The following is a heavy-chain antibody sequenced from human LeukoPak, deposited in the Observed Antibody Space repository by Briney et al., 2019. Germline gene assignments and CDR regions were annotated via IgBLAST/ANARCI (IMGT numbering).Heavy chain of an antibody. Sequence: GGSLRLSCAASGFTFNRYWMSWVRQAPGKELQWVANIKQDGSAKYYVDSVKGRFTISRDNAKNSLYLQMNSLRAEDTAVYYCATSKYSGSYWGQGTLVTVSS. D-gene: IGHD1-26*01. CDR2: IKQDGSAK. V-gene: IGHV3-7*03. CDR1: GFTFNRYW. CDR3: ATSKYSGSY. J-gene: IGHJ4*02.